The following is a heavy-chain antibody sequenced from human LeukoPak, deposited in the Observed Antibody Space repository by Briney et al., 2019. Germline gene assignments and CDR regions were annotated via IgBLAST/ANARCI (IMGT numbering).Heavy chain of an antibody. V-gene: IGHV3-23*01. CDR3: ARDSSSWAYFDY. D-gene: IGHD6-13*01. CDR2: ISGSGGST. CDR1: GFTFSSYA. J-gene: IGHJ4*02. Sequence: QTGGSLRLSCAASGFTFSSYAMSWVRQAPGKGLEWVSAISGSGGSTYYADSVKGRFTISRDNSKNTLYLQMNSLRAEDTAVYYCARDSSSWAYFDYWGQGTLVTVSS.